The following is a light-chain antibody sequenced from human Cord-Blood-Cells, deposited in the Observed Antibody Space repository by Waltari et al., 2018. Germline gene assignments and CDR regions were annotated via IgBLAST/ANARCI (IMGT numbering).Light chain of an antibody. CDR3: SSYTSSSIL. V-gene: IGLV2-14*01. CDR1: SSDVGGYNY. CDR2: EVS. Sequence: QSALTQPASVSGSPGQSITISCTGTSSDVGGYNYVSWYQQHPGKAPKLMIYEVSNRPSGVSNRFSGSKSGNPASLTISGLQAEDEADYYCSSYTSSSILFGGGTKLTVL. J-gene: IGLJ2*01.